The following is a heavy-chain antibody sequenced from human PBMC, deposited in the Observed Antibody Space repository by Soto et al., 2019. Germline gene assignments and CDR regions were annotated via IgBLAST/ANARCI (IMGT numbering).Heavy chain of an antibody. D-gene: IGHD1-26*01. CDR3: ARGGAMGVDY. CDR1: GYMFPIYH. J-gene: IGHJ4*02. CDR2: IDPSDYRT. V-gene: IGHV5-10-1*01. Sequence: PGESLKISCEASGYMFPIYHISWVRQMPGKGLEWVGKIDPSDYRTMYRPSSRARITISVDKSINTAYLEWGRLKASDTAMYYCARGGAMGVDYWGQGTLVTVSS.